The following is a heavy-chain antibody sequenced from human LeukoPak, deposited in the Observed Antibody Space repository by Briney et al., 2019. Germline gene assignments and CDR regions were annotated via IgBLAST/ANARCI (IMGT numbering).Heavy chain of an antibody. Sequence: GGSLRLSCAASGFIFSSYEMNWVRQAPGKGLEWVSYISSHGSTIYYADSVKGRFTISRDNAKNSLYLQMNSLRAEDTAVYYCAREDSSGLDYWGQGTLVTVSS. CDR2: ISSHGSTI. D-gene: IGHD6-19*01. V-gene: IGHV3-48*03. J-gene: IGHJ4*02. CDR1: GFIFSSYE. CDR3: AREDSSGLDY.